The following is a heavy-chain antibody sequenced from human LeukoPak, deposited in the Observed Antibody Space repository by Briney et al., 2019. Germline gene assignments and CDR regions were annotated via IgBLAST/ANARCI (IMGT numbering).Heavy chain of an antibody. V-gene: IGHV4-59*01. CDR1: GGSISSYY. Sequence: PSETLTLACTVSGGSISSYYWSWIRQPPGKGLEWIGYINYSGSTNYNPSLKSRVTMSVDTSKNQFSLKLSSVTAADTAMYYCAREDHQDYGYFSRWGQRSLVTVSS. J-gene: IGHJ4*02. CDR2: INYSGST. CDR3: AREDHQDYGYFSR. D-gene: IGHD4-17*01.